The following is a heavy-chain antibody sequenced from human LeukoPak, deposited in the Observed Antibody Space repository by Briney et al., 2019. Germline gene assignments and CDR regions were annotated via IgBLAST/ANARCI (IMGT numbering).Heavy chain of an antibody. CDR3: ARGLGVVPAAIDY. CDR1: GYTFTSYD. CDR2: MNPNSGNT. D-gene: IGHD2-2*01. Sequence: ASVKVSWKASGYTFTSYDINWVRQATEQGLEWMGWMNPNSGNTGYAQKFQGRVTMTRNTSISTAYMELSSLRSEDTAVYYCARGLGVVPAAIDYWGQGTLVTVSS. J-gene: IGHJ4*02. V-gene: IGHV1-8*01.